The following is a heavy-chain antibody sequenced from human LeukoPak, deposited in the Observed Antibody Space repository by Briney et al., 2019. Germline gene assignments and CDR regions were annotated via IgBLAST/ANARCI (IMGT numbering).Heavy chain of an antibody. Sequence: PSETLSLTCAVYGGSFSGYYWSWIRQPPGKGLEWIGEINHSGSTNYNPSLKSRVTISVDTSKNQFSLKLSSVTAADTAVYYCARGVTHYYDSSGYLYWGQGTLVTVSS. CDR3: ARGVTHYYDSSGYLY. V-gene: IGHV4-34*01. J-gene: IGHJ4*02. CDR2: INHSGST. D-gene: IGHD3-22*01. CDR1: GGSFSGYY.